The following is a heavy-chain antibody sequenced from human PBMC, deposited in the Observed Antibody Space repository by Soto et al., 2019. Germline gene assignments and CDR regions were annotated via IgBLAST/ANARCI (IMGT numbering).Heavy chain of an antibody. CDR1: GGSFDGYY. J-gene: IGHJ4*02. Sequence: SETLSLTCALYGGSFDGYYWSWVRQSPGKGLEWIGEIHHSGRTKYNPSLKSRVSLSVDTSTKHFSLRLTSVTAADRGVYYCARGVDSWSGYLFWGQGTPVTVSS. CDR2: IHHSGRT. V-gene: IGHV4-34*01. CDR3: ARGVDSWSGYLF. D-gene: IGHD3-3*01.